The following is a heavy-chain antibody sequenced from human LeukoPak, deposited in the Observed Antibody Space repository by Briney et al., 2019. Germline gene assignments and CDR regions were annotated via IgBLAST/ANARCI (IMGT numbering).Heavy chain of an antibody. CDR2: INSRVTTM. D-gene: IGHD3-10*01. CDR3: ATSTGSGTPWGY. Sequence: GGSLRLSCAASGFTFSSFQMNWVRQAPGKGVEWVSYINSRVTTMFYADSVKGRFTISRDNARNSLYLQMNSLRAEDTAVYYCATSTGSGTPWGYWGQGTLVTVSS. CDR1: GFTFSSFQ. V-gene: IGHV3-48*03. J-gene: IGHJ4*02.